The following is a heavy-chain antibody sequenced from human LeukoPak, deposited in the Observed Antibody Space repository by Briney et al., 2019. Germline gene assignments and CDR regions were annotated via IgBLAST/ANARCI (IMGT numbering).Heavy chain of an antibody. J-gene: IGHJ3*02. D-gene: IGHD2-15*01. V-gene: IGHV3-30*14. CDR3: AEGGAFDI. CDR1: GFTFSSSP. CDR2: ISYDGSNK. Sequence: PGRSLRLSCAASGFTFSSSPMHWVRQAPGKGLEWVAVISYDGSNKYYADSVKGRFTISRDNSKNTLYLQMNSLRAEDTAVYYCAEGGAFDIWGRGTMVTVSS.